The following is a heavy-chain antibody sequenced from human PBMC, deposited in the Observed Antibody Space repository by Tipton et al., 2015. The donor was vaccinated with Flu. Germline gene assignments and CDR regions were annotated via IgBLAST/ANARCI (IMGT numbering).Heavy chain of an antibody. CDR3: ASLTSGAGEDWFDP. D-gene: IGHD3-10*01. V-gene: IGHV4-4*02. CDR1: GDSISSDKW. CDR2: IYHSGST. J-gene: IGHJ5*02. Sequence: GLVKPSGTLSLTCAVSGDSISSDKWWSWVRQPPGKGLEWIGQIYHSGSTNYNPSLRSRVAISVDESKNQFSLALASVTAADTAVYYCASLTSGAGEDWFDPWGQGTLVTVSS.